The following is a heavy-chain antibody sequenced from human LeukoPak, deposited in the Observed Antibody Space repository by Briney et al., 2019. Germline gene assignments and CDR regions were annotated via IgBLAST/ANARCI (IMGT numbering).Heavy chain of an antibody. CDR1: GFPFSSYA. Sequence: PGGSLRLSCAASGFPFSSYALHWVRQAPGKGLEYVSAISSNGGSTCYANSVKGRFTISRDNSKNTLYLQMGSLRAEDMAVYYCARSSIVVVSILDYWGQGTLVTVSS. CDR2: ISSNGGST. V-gene: IGHV3-64*01. CDR3: ARSSIVVVSILDY. D-gene: IGHD2-2*01. J-gene: IGHJ4*02.